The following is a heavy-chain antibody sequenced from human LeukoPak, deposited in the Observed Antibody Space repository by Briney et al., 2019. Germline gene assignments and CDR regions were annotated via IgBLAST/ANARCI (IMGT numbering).Heavy chain of an antibody. CDR1: GGSISSSSYY. V-gene: IGHV4-39*07. D-gene: IGHD3-16*02. Sequence: SETLSLTCTVSGGSISSSSYYWGWIRQPPGKGLEWIGEINHSGSTNYNPSLKSRVTISVGTSKNQFSLKLSSVTAADTAVYYCARGRYDYVWGSYRYLEDYWGQGTLVTVSS. J-gene: IGHJ4*02. CDR3: ARGRYDYVWGSYRYLEDY. CDR2: INHSGST.